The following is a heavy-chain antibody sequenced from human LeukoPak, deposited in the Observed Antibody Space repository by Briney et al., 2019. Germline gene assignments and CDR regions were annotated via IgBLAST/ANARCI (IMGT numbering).Heavy chain of an antibody. V-gene: IGHV1-46*03. CDR2: INPSGGST. CDR3: ARASDSSGYYAPQHYFDY. Sequence: ASVKVSCTASGYTFTRFYMHWVRQAPGQGLEWMGIINPSGGSTSYTQKFQGRATMTRDTSTTTVYMELSSLRSEDTAVYYCARASDSSGYYAPQHYFDYWGQGTPVTVSS. J-gene: IGHJ4*02. CDR1: GYTFTRFY. D-gene: IGHD3-22*01.